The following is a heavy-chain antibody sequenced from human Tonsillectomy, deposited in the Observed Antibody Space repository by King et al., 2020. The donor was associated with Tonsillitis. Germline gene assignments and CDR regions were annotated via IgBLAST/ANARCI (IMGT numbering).Heavy chain of an antibody. CDR3: ARDEAYSSFDY. D-gene: IGHD6-19*01. CDR2: IKPDGTEK. J-gene: IGHJ4*02. Sequence: VQLVESGGGLVQPGGSLKLSCAASEFTFSGSWMTWVRQAPGKGLQWVATIKPDGTEKYYSDSVKGRFTVSRDNAKNSLDLQMNSLISEDTALYYCARDEAYSSFDYWGQGTLVTVSS. CDR1: EFTFSGSW. V-gene: IGHV3-7*04.